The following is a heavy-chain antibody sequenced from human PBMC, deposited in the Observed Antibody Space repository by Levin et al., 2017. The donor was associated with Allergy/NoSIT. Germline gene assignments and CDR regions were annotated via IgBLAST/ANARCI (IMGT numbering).Heavy chain of an antibody. D-gene: IGHD4-17*01. CDR1: GLTFSNAW. V-gene: IGHV3-15*01. J-gene: IGHJ4*02. CDR3: TTSFPLTVTTTLPNCDY. CDR2: IKSKIEGGTT. Sequence: GESLKISCAVSGLTFSNAWMSWVRQAPGKGLEWVGRIKSKIEGGTTDYGTPVKGRFTISRDDSKNTLYLQMNSLKIEDTAVYYCTTSFPLTVTTTLPNCDYWGEGTLVTVS.